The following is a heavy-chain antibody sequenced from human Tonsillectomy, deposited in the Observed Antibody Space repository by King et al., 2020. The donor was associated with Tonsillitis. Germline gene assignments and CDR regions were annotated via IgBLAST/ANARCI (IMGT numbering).Heavy chain of an antibody. V-gene: IGHV3-23*01. CDR1: GFPFSNFA. J-gene: IGHJ4*02. CDR2: IRGSAART. CDR3: AKLMAGYTYAADY. D-gene: IGHD5-18*01. Sequence: VQLLESGGELVQPGGSLRLSCTASGFPFSNFAMTWVRQAPGKGLEWVSVIRGSAARTFYADSVKGRFTISRDNSKNTLYLHMNSLRAEDTAIYYCAKLMAGYTYAADYWGQGSLVTVSS.